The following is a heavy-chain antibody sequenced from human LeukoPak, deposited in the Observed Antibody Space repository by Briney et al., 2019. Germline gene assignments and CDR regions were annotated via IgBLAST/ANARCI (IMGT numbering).Heavy chain of an antibody. CDR3: ARDRYGGNSELDY. V-gene: IGHV1-69*06. CDR1: GGTFSSYA. CDR2: IIPIFGTA. Sequence: ASVKVSCKASGGTFSSYAISWVRQAPGQGLEWMGGIIPIFGTANYAQKFQGRVTITADKSTSTAYMELSSLRSEDTAVYYCARDRYGGNSELDYWGQGTLVTVSS. D-gene: IGHD4-23*01. J-gene: IGHJ4*02.